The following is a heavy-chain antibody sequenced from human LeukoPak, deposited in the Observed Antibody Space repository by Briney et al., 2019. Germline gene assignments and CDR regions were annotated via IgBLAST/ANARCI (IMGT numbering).Heavy chain of an antibody. J-gene: IGHJ4*02. CDR1: GFTFSTYG. V-gene: IGHV3-33*06. D-gene: IGHD3-22*01. Sequence: PAGSLRLSCAATGFTFSTYGMHWVRQAPGKGLEWVAVIWSDGNNKFYADSVKGRFTFSRDNSRNTLSLQMNSLRAEDTAVYYCAKEQEELGDSSGYYFFDYWGQGTLVTVSS. CDR2: IWSDGNNK. CDR3: AKEQEELGDSSGYYFFDY.